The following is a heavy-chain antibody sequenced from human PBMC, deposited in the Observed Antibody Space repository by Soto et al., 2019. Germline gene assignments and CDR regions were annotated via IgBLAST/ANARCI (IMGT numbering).Heavy chain of an antibody. J-gene: IGHJ4*02. CDR1: GSIFSGYG. CDR3: ASDGIGGTAFRGFCDY. Sequence: QEHLVESGGGVVQPGRSLRLSCAASGSIFSGYGMHWVRQAPGKGLEWVAVIWYDGSNKYYADSVKGRFTISRDNSKNMLYLQMDSLRVEDTTIYYCASDGIGGTAFRGFCDYWGQGTLVTVSS. V-gene: IGHV3-33*01. D-gene: IGHD1-7*01. CDR2: IWYDGSNK.